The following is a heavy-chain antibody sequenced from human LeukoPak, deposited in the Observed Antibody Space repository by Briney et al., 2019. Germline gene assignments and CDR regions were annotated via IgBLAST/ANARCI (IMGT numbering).Heavy chain of an antibody. J-gene: IGHJ4*02. CDR1: GGSISSYY. CDR3: ARDIYYYDSSGYYFPGGSDY. D-gene: IGHD3-22*01. Sequence: SETLSLTCTVSGGSISSYYWGWIRQPPGKGLEWIGSMYYSGSTYYNPSLKRRVTISLDTSKNQFSLKLSSVTAADTAVYYCARDIYYYDSSGYYFPGGSDYWGQGTLVTVSS. V-gene: IGHV4-39*07. CDR2: MYYSGST.